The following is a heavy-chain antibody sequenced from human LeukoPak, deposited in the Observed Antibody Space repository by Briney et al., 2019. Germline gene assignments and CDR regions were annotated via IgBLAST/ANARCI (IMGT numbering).Heavy chain of an antibody. V-gene: IGHV3-30-3*01. D-gene: IGHD6-13*01. J-gene: IGHJ4*02. CDR1: GFTFSSYA. CDR2: ISYDGSNK. CDR3: ARAPGSSSSWSYFDF. Sequence: PGGSLRLSCAASGFTFSSYAIHWVRQAPGKGLEWVAVISYDGSNKYYADSVKGRFTISRDNSKNTLYLQMNSLRAEDTAVYYCARAPGSSSSWSYFDFWGQGTLVTVSS.